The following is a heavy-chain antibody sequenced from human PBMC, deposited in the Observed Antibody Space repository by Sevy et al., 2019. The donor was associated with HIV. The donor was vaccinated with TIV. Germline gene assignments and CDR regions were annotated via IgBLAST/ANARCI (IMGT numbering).Heavy chain of an antibody. CDR2: INPNGGAT. Sequence: ASVKVSCKTSGYTFTNFYIHWVRQAPGERHEWMGMINPNGGATGYEQKFKGRVTLTRDLSTGTVYMEVSSLRHDDTAVYYCAREDWNAAGFDYWGQGTLVTVSS. CDR1: GYTFTNFY. J-gene: IGHJ4*02. V-gene: IGHV1-46*01. CDR3: AREDWNAAGFDY. D-gene: IGHD1-1*01.